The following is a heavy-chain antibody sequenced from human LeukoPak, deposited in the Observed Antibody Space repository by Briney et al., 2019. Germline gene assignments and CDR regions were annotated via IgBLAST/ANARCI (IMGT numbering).Heavy chain of an antibody. D-gene: IGHD6-13*01. CDR3: AKAPSSSWFYYDY. V-gene: IGHV3-23*01. CDR1: GFTFSSYA. CDR2: ISGSGGST. J-gene: IGHJ4*02. Sequence: PGGSLRLSCAASGFTFSSYAMSWVRQAPGKGLKWVSGISGSGGSTYYADSVKGRFTISRDNSKNTLYLQMNSLRAEDTAVYYCAKAPSSSWFYYDYWGQGTLVTVSS.